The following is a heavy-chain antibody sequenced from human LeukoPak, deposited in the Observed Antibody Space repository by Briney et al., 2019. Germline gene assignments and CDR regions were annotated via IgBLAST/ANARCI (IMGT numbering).Heavy chain of an antibody. V-gene: IGHV1-2*02. CDR1: GYTFTCYY. D-gene: IGHD6-13*01. CDR3: ARVSTLIAAADYFDY. CDR2: INPNSGGT. Sequence: GASVKVSCKASGYTFTCYYMHWVRQAPGQGLEWMGWINPNSGGTNYAQKFQGRVTMTRDTSISTAYMELSRLRSDDTAVYYCARVSTLIAAADYFDYWGQGTLVTVSS. J-gene: IGHJ4*02.